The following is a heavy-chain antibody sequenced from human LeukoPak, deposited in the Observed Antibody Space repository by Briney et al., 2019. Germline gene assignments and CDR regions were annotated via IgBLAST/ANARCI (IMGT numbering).Heavy chain of an antibody. V-gene: IGHV3-48*01. Sequence: GGSLRLSCAASGFTFSSYSMNWVRQAPGKGLEWVSYISGSSDSISYADSVKGRFTISRDNAKNSLSLQMNSLSAEDTAVYYCARVTPLGGMSYWGQGTLVTVSS. D-gene: IGHD3-16*01. J-gene: IGHJ4*02. CDR2: ISGSSDSI. CDR1: GFTFSSYS. CDR3: ARVTPLGGMSY.